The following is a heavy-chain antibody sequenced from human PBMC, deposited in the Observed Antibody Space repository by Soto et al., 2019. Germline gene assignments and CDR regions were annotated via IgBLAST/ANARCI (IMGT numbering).Heavy chain of an antibody. CDR1: GGTFSSYA. CDR3: ARDGRTDPRGGMDV. Sequence: QVQLVQSGAEVKKPGSSVKVSCKASGGTFSSYAISWVRQAPGQGLEWMGGIIPIFGTANYAQKFQGRVTITADESTSTAYMERSSLRSEDTAVYYCARDGRTDPRGGMDVWGQGTTVTVSS. V-gene: IGHV1-69*01. J-gene: IGHJ6*02. CDR2: IIPIFGTA.